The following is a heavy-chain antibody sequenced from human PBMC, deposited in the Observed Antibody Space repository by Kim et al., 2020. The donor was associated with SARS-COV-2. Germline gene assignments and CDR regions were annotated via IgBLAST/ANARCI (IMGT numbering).Heavy chain of an antibody. CDR3: AREDIVATGPLGY. D-gene: IGHD5-12*01. J-gene: IGHJ4*02. V-gene: IGHV1-3*01. Sequence: ASVKVSCKASGYTFTSYAMHWVRQARGQRLEWMGWINAGNGNTKYSQKFQGRVTITRDTSASTAYMELSSLRSEDTAVYYCAREDIVATGPLGYWGQGTLVTVSS. CDR2: INAGNGNT. CDR1: GYTFTSYA.